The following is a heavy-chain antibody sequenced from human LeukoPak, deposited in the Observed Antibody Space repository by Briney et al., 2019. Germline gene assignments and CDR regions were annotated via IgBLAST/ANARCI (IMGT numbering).Heavy chain of an antibody. D-gene: IGHD4-11*01. CDR3: ATTVPLDY. CDR1: GFTFSSYS. CDR2: ISSSSSTI. J-gene: IGHJ4*02. V-gene: IGHV3-48*01. Sequence: GGSLRLSCAASGFTFSSYSMNWVRQAPGKGLEWVSYISSSSSTIYYADSVKGRFTISRDNAKNSLYLQMNSLRAEDTAVYYCATTVPLDYWGQGTLVTVSS.